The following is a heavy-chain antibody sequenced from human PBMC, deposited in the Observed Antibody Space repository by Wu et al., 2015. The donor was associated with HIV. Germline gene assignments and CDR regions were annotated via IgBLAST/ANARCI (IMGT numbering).Heavy chain of an antibody. J-gene: IGHJ6*03. CDR1: GYTFTSYY. CDR3: ARDRRYSYGSYYYYMDV. CDR2: INPSGGST. D-gene: IGHD5-18*01. V-gene: IGHV1-46*03. Sequence: QVQLVQSGAEVKKPGASVKVSCKASGYTFTSYYMHWVRQAPGQGLEWMGIINPSGGSTSYAQKFQGRVTMTRDTSTSTVYMELSSLRSEDTAVYYCARDRRYSYGSYYYYMDVWGKGTTVTVSS.